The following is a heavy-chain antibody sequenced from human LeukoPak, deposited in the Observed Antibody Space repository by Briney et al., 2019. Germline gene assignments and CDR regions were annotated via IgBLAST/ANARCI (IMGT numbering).Heavy chain of an antibody. V-gene: IGHV3-23*01. J-gene: IGHJ5*02. CDR2: ISASGDDT. CDR3: AKDVWWSVS. D-gene: IGHD2-8*02. Sequence: GGSLRLSCAASGFTFSNHAMTWVRQAPGKGLEWVAAISASGDDTFYADSVKGRITISRDNSKNILYLQTNSLRAEDTAMYFCAKDVWWSVSWGQGTPVTVSS. CDR1: GFTFSNHA.